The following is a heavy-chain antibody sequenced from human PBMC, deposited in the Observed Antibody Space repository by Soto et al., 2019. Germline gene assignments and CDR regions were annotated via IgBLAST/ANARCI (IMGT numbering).Heavy chain of an antibody. D-gene: IGHD3-3*01. CDR1: GFTVSSSY. CDR3: ARVDFWSGSFGMDV. J-gene: IGHJ6*02. V-gene: IGHV3-53*01. CDR2: IYSGGST. Sequence: GGSLRLSCAASGFTVSSSYVSWVRQAPGKGLEWVSVIYSGGSTYYADSVKGRFTISRDNSKNTLYLQMNSLRAEDTAVYYCARVDFWSGSFGMDVWGQGTTVTVSS.